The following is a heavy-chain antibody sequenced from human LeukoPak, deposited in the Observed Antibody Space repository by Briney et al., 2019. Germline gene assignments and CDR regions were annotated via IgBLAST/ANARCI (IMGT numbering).Heavy chain of an antibody. CDR2: INHSRST. Sequence: SETLSLTCAVYGGSFSGYYWSWIRQPPGKGLEWIGEINHSRSTNYNPSLKSRVTISVDTSKNQFSLKLSSVTAADTAVYYCARGAAVAGLFPFDYWGQGTLATVSS. V-gene: IGHV4-34*01. CDR3: ARGAAVAGLFPFDY. CDR1: GGSFSGYY. J-gene: IGHJ4*02. D-gene: IGHD6-19*01.